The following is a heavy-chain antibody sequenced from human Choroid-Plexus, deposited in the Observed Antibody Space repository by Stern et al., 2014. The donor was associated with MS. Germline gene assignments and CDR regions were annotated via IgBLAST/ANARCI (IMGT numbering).Heavy chain of an antibody. CDR2: VSYDGSNK. Sequence: MQLVESGGGVVQPGRPLRLSCVASGFTLGSCAMPWVRQAPGKGLEWVAGVSYDGSNKSYADSVKGRFTISRDNSQNTLYMQMSSLRPEDTAVYYCAKDRQYLTYFFDHWGQGSLVTVSS. V-gene: IGHV3-30*18. CDR3: AKDRQYLTYFFDH. CDR1: GFTLGSCA. J-gene: IGHJ5*02. D-gene: IGHD2/OR15-2a*01.